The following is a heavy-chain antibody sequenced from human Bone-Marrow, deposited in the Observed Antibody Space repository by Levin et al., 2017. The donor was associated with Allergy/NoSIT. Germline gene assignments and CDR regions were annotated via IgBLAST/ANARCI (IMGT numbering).Heavy chain of an antibody. Sequence: RASVKVSCTASGYTFITYSMQWVRQAPGQGLEWMGIINTSDGATLYAQKFQGRVTMTRDTSTSTVYLELSSLTSDDTAVYYCVRYCDGVGCEGMDVWGQGTRVTVSS. CDR3: VRYCDGVGCEGMDV. V-gene: IGHV1-46*01. D-gene: IGHD2-21*01. J-gene: IGHJ6*02. CDR2: INTSDGAT. CDR1: GYTFITYS.